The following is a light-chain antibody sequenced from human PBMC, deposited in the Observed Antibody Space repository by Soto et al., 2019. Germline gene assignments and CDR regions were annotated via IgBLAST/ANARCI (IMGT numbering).Light chain of an antibody. CDR3: SSFRSSSTSYV. J-gene: IGLJ1*01. Sequence: SLAQPSSLSGSPGQLKTISCPGNKKEIGDSNYVSWYQQHPGKAPKLVIYDVSNRPSGVSNCFSGSKSANTASLTISGLQAEDEADYYCSSFRSSSTSYVFGTGTKVTVL. CDR2: DVS. V-gene: IGLV2-14*03. CDR1: KKEIGDSNY.